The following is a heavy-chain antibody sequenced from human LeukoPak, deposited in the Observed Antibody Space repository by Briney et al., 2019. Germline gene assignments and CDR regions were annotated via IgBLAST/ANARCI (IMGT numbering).Heavy chain of an antibody. Sequence: GGSLRLSCAASGFTFSSYSMNWVRQAPGKGLEWVSSISSSSSYIYYADSVKGRFTISRDNAKNSLYLQMNSLRAEDTALYYCAKDGGSSSSHYYYYMDVWGKGTTVTVSS. CDR1: GFTFSSYS. CDR3: AKDGGSSSSHYYYYMDV. CDR2: ISSSSSYI. V-gene: IGHV3-21*04. J-gene: IGHJ6*03. D-gene: IGHD6-6*01.